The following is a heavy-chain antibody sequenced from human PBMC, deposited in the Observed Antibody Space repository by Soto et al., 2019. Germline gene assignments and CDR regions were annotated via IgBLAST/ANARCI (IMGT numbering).Heavy chain of an antibody. CDR2: INPSGGST. D-gene: IGHD5-18*01. J-gene: IGHJ6*02. V-gene: IGHV1-46*01. CDR3: AYGAPGDTAMVTEELDYYYYGMDV. Sequence: EASVKVSCKASGYTFTSYYMHWVRQAPGQGLEWMGIINPSGGSTSYAQKFQGRVTMTRDTSTSTVYMELSSLRSEDTAVYYCAYGAPGDTAMVTEELDYYYYGMDVWGQGTTVTVSS. CDR1: GYTFTSYY.